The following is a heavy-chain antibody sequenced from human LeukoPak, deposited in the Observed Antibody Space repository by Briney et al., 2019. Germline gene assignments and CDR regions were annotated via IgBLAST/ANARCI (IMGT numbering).Heavy chain of an antibody. CDR3: AKDGCSSTSCYS. V-gene: IGHV3-23*01. CDR2: ISGSGGST. J-gene: IGHJ3*02. Sequence: GGSLRLSCAASGFTFSSYAMSWVRQAPGKGLEWVSAISGSGGSTYYADSVKGRFTISRDNSKNTLYPQMNSLRAEDTAVYYCAKDGCSSTSCYSWGQGTMVTVSS. CDR1: GFTFSSYA. D-gene: IGHD2-2*01.